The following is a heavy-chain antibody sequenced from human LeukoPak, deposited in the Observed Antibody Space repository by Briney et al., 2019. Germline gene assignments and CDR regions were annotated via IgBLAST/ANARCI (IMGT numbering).Heavy chain of an antibody. D-gene: IGHD4-23*01. CDR1: GGSISSSSYY. CDR2: IYYSGST. J-gene: IGHJ6*03. Sequence: SETLSLTCTVSGGSISSSSYYWGWIRQPPGKGLEWIGSIYYSGSTYYNPSLKSRVTISVDTSKNQFSLKLSSVTAADTAVYYCARELIDYGGNSEDYYYYMDVWGKGTTVTVSS. V-gene: IGHV4-39*07. CDR3: ARELIDYGGNSEDYYYYMDV.